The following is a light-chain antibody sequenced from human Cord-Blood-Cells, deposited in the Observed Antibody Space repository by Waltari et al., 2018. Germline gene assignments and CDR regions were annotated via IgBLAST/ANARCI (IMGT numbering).Light chain of an antibody. CDR2: DAS. V-gene: IGKV3-11*01. J-gene: IGKJ1*01. Sequence: EIVLTQSPATLSLSPGERATLSCRASQSVSSYLAWYQQEPGQAPRLLIYDASNRATGSPARFSGSGSGTDFTLTISSLEPEDFAVYYCQQRWTFGQGTKVEIK. CDR3: QQRWT. CDR1: QSVSSY.